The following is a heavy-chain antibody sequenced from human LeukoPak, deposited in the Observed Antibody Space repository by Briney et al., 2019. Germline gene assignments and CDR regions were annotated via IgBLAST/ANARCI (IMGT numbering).Heavy chain of an antibody. J-gene: IGHJ4*02. CDR3: ASRFEWLSSFDY. CDR1: GFTFSNYA. V-gene: IGHV3-30*03. D-gene: IGHD3-3*01. CDR2: ISHGGSSE. Sequence: GRSLRLSCAASGFTFSNYAMHWVRQAPGKGLEWVALISHGGSSECYGDSMKGRFTISRDNSRDTFYLQMNSLRAEDTAVYYCASRFEWLSSFDYWGQGTLVTVSS.